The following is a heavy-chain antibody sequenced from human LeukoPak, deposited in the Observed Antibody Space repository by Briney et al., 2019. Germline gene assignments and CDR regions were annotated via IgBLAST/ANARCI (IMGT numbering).Heavy chain of an antibody. CDR1: GFTFSSYG. V-gene: IGHV3-30*18. D-gene: IGHD3-10*01. Sequence: GGSLRLSCAASGFTFSSYGMHWVRQAPGKGLEWVAVISYDGSNKYYADSVKGRFTISRDSFKNTLYLQMNSLRPEDTAVYYCAKEGDYYGSGSYRDGFDIWGQGTRATVSS. J-gene: IGHJ3*02. CDR3: AKEGDYYGSGSYRDGFDI. CDR2: ISYDGSNK.